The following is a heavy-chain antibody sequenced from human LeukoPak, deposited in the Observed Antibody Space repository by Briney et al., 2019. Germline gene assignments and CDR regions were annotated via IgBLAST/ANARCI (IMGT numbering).Heavy chain of an antibody. J-gene: IGHJ4*02. D-gene: IGHD3-3*01. V-gene: IGHV4-59*08. Sequence: SETLSLTCTVSGGSISSYYWSWIRQPPGKGLEWIGCIYYSGSTNYNPSLKSRVTISVDTSKNQFSLKLSSVTAADTAVYYCARERSGYTDYWGQGTLVIVSS. CDR1: GGSISSYY. CDR2: IYYSGST. CDR3: ARERSGYTDY.